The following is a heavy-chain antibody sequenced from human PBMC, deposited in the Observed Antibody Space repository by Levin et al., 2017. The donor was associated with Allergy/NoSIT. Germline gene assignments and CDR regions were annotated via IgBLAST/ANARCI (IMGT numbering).Heavy chain of an antibody. Sequence: GGSLRLSCAASGFTFSSYSMNWVRQAPGKGLEWVSSISSSSSYIYYADSVKGRFTISRDNAKNSLYLQMNSLRAEDTAVYYCARARTVVPAAMDAFDIWGQGTMVTVSS. CDR3: ARARTVVPAAMDAFDI. V-gene: IGHV3-21*01. CDR2: ISSSSSYI. J-gene: IGHJ3*02. CDR1: GFTFSSYS. D-gene: IGHD2-2*01.